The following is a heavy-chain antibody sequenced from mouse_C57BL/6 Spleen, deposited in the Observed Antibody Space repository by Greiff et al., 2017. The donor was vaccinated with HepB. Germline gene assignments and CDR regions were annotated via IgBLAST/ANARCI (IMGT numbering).Heavy chain of an antibody. J-gene: IGHJ2*01. CDR2: INPNNGGT. V-gene: IGHV1-26*01. CDR3: ARSHYYGSSGDYFDY. Sequence: EVQLQQSGPELVKPGASVKISCKASGYTFTDYYMNWVKQSHGKSLEWIGDINPNNGGTSYNQKFKGKATLTVDKSSSTAYMELRSLTSEDSAVYYCARSHYYGSSGDYFDYWGQGTTLTVSS. CDR1: GYTFTDYY. D-gene: IGHD1-1*01.